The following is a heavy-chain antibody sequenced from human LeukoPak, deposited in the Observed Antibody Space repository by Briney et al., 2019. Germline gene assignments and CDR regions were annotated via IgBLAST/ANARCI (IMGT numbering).Heavy chain of an antibody. Sequence: PGGSLRLSCAASGFTFSSYWMSWVRQAPGKGLEWVANIKQDGSEKYYVDSVKGRFTISRDNAKNSLYLQMNSLRAEDTAVYYCPRDLAVACSYFQHWGQGTLVTVSS. V-gene: IGHV3-7*01. J-gene: IGHJ1*01. CDR2: IKQDGSEK. CDR1: GFTFSSYW. CDR3: PRDLAVACSYFQH. D-gene: IGHD6-19*01.